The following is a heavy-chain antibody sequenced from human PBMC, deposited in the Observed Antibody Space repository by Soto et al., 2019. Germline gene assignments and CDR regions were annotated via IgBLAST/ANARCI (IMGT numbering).Heavy chain of an antibody. Sequence: GASVKVSCKASGYTFTSYDINWVRQAPGQGLEWVGWINPNSGGTNYAQKFQGRVTMTRDTSISTAYMELSRLRSDDTAVYYCATDCSGGSCNFDYWGQGTLVTVSS. CDR1: GYTFTSYD. CDR3: ATDCSGGSCNFDY. V-gene: IGHV1-2*02. J-gene: IGHJ4*02. CDR2: INPNSGGT. D-gene: IGHD2-15*01.